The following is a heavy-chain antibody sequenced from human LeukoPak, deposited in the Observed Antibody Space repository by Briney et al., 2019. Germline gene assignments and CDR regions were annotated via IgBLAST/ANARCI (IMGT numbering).Heavy chain of an antibody. CDR3: ARDQRAGVVPAAMGMFY. V-gene: IGHV3-13*01. Sequence: PGGSLRLSCAASGFTFSSYDMHWVRQATGKGLEWVSAIGTAGDTYYPGSVKGRFTISRENAKNSLYLQMNSLRAGDTAVYYCARDQRAGVVPAAMGMFYWGQGTLVTVSS. CDR1: GFTFSSYD. CDR2: IGTAGDT. J-gene: IGHJ4*02. D-gene: IGHD2-2*01.